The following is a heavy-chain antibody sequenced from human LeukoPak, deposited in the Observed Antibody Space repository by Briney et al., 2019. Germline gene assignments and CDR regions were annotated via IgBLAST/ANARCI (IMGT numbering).Heavy chain of an antibody. D-gene: IGHD1-1*01. Sequence: PSETLSLTCNVSGASISSYYWSWIRQPAGKGLEWIGRIYTSANTNYSPSFKSRATISIDRSNNQFSLHLPSVTAADTAVYYCARDRIWNDAGHDPFDIWGQGTMVTVSS. J-gene: IGHJ3*02. CDR1: GASISSYY. CDR2: IYTSANT. V-gene: IGHV4-4*07. CDR3: ARDRIWNDAGHDPFDI.